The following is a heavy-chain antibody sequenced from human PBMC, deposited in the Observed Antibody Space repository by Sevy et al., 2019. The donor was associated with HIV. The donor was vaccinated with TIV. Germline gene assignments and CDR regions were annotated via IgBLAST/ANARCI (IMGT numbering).Heavy chain of an antibody. CDR1: RFNFSNYA. D-gene: IGHD2-21*01. CDR3: ARDRLLSLLDF. J-gene: IGHJ4*02. Sequence: GGSLRLSCAASRFNFSNYAMHWVRQAPGKGLEWVALILHDGSNEHYADSVKGRFTISRDNSQNTVYLQMNSLRPEDTAAYYCARDRLLSLLDFWGQGTLVTVSS. V-gene: IGHV3-30*04. CDR2: ILHDGSNE.